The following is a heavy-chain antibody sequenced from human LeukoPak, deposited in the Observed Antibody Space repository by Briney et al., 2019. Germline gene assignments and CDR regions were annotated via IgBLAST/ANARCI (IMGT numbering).Heavy chain of an antibody. CDR1: GYSISSGYY. CDR2: IYHSGST. CDR3: ARDHGYANWFDP. J-gene: IGHJ5*02. D-gene: IGHD5-18*01. V-gene: IGHV4-38-2*02. Sequence: SETLSLTCNVFGYSISSGYYWAWIRQSPGKGLEWIGSIYHSGSTYYNPSLKSRVTMSVDTSKKQFSLNLSSVTAADTAVYYCARDHGYANWFDPWGQGTLVTVSS.